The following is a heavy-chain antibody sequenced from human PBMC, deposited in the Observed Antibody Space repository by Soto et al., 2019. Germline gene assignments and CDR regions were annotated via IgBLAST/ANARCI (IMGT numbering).Heavy chain of an antibody. CDR3: ARQGFGPLHGLVDV. CDR1: GGSISSYY. J-gene: IGHJ6*02. CDR2: VHHSWGS. V-gene: IGHV4-59*08. Sequence: QVQLQESGPGLVKPSETMSLSCTVSGGSISSYYWSWFRQSPGKRMEWIGYVHHSWGSSYNPSLQSRVAISLDTPKSQFSLKVTSVTATDTALYYWARQGFGPLHGLVDVWGQGTTVTVSS. D-gene: IGHD3-10*01.